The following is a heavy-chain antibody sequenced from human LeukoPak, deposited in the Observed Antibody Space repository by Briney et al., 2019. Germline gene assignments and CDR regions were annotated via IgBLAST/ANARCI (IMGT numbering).Heavy chain of an antibody. CDR2: ISSSSSTI. CDR3: ARDGWQQPFDY. D-gene: IGHD6-13*01. V-gene: IGHV3-48*04. CDR1: GFTFSSYS. Sequence: GGSPRLSCAASGFTFSSYSMNWVRQAPGKGLEWVSYISSSSSTIYYADSVKGRFTISRDNAKNSLYLQMNSLRAEDTAVYYCARDGWQQPFDYWGQGTLVTVSS. J-gene: IGHJ4*02.